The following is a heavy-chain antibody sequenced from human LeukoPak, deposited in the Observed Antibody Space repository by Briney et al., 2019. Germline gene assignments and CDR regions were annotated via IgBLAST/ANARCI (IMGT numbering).Heavy chain of an antibody. CDR3: ASPYCSGGTCYAHDAFDI. Sequence: ASVKVSCKASGYTFTSYGISWVRQAPGQGLEWMGWISAYNGNTNYAQKLQGRVTMTTDTSTSTAYMELRSLRSDDTAVYYCASPYCSGGTCYAHDAFDIWGQGTMVTVSS. D-gene: IGHD2-15*01. CDR2: ISAYNGNT. J-gene: IGHJ3*02. V-gene: IGHV1-18*01. CDR1: GYTFTSYG.